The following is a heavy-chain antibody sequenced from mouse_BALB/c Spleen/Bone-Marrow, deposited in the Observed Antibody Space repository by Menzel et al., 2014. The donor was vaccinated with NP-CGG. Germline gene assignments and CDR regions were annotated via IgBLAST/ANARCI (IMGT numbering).Heavy chain of an antibody. CDR1: GFNIKDTY. CDR3: ARQEFAIYWYFDV. D-gene: IGHD1-3*01. CDR2: IDPANGNT. Sequence: VQLQQSGAELVKPGASVKLSCSASGFNIKDTYMHWVKQRPEQGLEWIGRIDPANGNTKYDPKFQDKATITADTSSNTVDLQLISLTFEDTSVYYCARQEFAIYWYFDVWGAGTTVTVSS. V-gene: IGHV14-3*02. J-gene: IGHJ1*01.